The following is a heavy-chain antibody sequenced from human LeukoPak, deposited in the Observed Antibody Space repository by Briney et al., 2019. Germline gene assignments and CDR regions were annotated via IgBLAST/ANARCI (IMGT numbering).Heavy chain of an antibody. CDR3: ARHGGYSSPYLH. Sequence: SETLSPTCAVYGGSFSGYYWSWIRQPPGKGLEWIGEINHSGSTNYNPSLKSRVTISVDTSKNQFSLKLSSVTAADTAVYYCARHGGYSSPYLHWGQGTLVTVSS. V-gene: IGHV4-34*01. D-gene: IGHD6-13*01. CDR1: GGSFSGYY. CDR2: INHSGST. J-gene: IGHJ1*01.